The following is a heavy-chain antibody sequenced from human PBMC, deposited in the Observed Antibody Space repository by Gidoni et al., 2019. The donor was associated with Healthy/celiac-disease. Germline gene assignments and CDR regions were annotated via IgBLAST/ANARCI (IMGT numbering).Heavy chain of an antibody. D-gene: IGHD6-13*01. CDR3: TRAGYSSSSGFDY. CDR2: IRSKAYGGTT. Sequence: ELQLVESGGGLVQPGRSLRLSCTASGFPFGDYAMSWVRQAPGKGLEWVGFIRSKAYGGTTEYAASVKGRFTISRDDSKSIAYLQMNSLKTEDTAVYYCTRAGYSSSSGFDYWGQGTLVTVSS. J-gene: IGHJ4*02. V-gene: IGHV3-49*04. CDR1: GFPFGDYA.